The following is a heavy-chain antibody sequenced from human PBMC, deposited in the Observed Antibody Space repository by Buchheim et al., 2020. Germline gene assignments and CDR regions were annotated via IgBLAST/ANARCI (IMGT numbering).Heavy chain of an antibody. V-gene: IGHV4-34*01. Sequence: QVQLQQWGAGLLKPSETLSLTCAVYGGSFSGYYWSWIRQPPGKGLEWIGEINHSGSTNYNPSLKSRVTISVDTSKNKFSLKLSSVTAADTAVYYCARGPRSSSWSDYWGQGTL. J-gene: IGHJ4*02. CDR2: INHSGST. D-gene: IGHD6-13*01. CDR1: GGSFSGYY. CDR3: ARGPRSSSWSDY.